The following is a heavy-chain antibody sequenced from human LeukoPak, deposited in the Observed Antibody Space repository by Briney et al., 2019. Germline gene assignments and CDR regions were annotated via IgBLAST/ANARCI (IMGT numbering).Heavy chain of an antibody. D-gene: IGHD6-19*01. CDR2: MNPNSGST. V-gene: IGHV1-8*01. J-gene: IGHJ4*02. CDR3: ATVRAFVAVAGYDY. CDR1: GYTFTSYD. Sequence: ASVKVSCKASGYTFTSYDINWVRQATGQGLEWMGWMNPNSGSTGYAQKFQGRVTMTEDTSTDTAYMELSSLRSEDTAVYYCATVRAFVAVAGYDYWGQGTLVTVSS.